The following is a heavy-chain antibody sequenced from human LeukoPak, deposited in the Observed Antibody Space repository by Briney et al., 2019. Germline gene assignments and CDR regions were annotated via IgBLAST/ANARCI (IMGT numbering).Heavy chain of an antibody. CDR3: ARAWGQQLSDY. V-gene: IGHV3-48*01. CDR2: ISSSSSTI. D-gene: IGHD6-13*01. Sequence: PGGSLRLSCAASGFTFSSYSMNWVRQAPGKGLEWVSYISSSSSTIYYADSVKGRFTISRDNAKNSLYLQMNSLRAEDTAVYYCARAWGQQLSDYWGQGTLVTVSS. J-gene: IGHJ4*02. CDR1: GFTFSSYS.